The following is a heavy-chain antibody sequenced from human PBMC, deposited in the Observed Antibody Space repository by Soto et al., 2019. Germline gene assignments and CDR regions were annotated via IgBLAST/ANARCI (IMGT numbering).Heavy chain of an antibody. Sequence: PGGALRVSCGSSGFTLSSYWMPWVRQAPGKGLVWVSRISSDGSGTSYADSVRGRFTISRDNAKNTLYLQMNSLRVEDTAVYYCVTWTTTGDYWGQGTLVTVSS. CDR3: VTWTTTGDY. D-gene: IGHD4-17*01. V-gene: IGHV3-74*01. J-gene: IGHJ4*02. CDR1: GFTLSSYW. CDR2: ISSDGSGT.